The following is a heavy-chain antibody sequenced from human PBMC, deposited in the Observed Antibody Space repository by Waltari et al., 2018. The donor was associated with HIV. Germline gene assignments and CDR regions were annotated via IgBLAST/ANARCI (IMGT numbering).Heavy chain of an antibody. Sequence: QEQLVQSGAEVKQPGDSVKVSCKASGYSFNDYYIHWIRQAPGQGLESVGWVNPKNGVAHYAQKFEGRVTISSDTSSRTVYMDFRRLTSDDTAVFYCVRGGTHPWGQGTLITVSS. CDR3: VRGGTHP. V-gene: IGHV1-2*02. CDR2: VNPKNGVA. D-gene: IGHD1-1*01. CDR1: GYSFNDYY. J-gene: IGHJ5*02.